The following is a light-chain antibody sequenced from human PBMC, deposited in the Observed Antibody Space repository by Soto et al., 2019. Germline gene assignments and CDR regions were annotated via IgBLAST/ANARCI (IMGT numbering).Light chain of an antibody. CDR1: SSDVGGYNY. CDR2: EVS. CDR3: SSYTSTRTPNNV. J-gene: IGLJ1*01. Sequence: QSALTQPASVSGSPGQSITISCTGTSSDVGGYNYVSWYQQHPGKAPKLMIYEVSNRPSGVSNRFSGSKSGNTASLTISGLQPEDEADYYCSSYTSTRTPNNVSGTGPKVTVL. V-gene: IGLV2-14*01.